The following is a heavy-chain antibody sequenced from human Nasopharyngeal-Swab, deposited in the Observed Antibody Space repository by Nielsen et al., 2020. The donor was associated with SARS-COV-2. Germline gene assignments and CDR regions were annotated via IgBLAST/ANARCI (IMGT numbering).Heavy chain of an antibody. V-gene: IGHV3-21*01. CDR3: ARDRENVWGSYRVPLLDY. Sequence: GASLKISCAASGFTFSSYSMNWVRQAPGKGLEWVSSISSSSSYIYYADSVKGRFTISRDNAKNSLYLQMNSLRAEDTAVYYCARDRENVWGSYRVPLLDYWGQGTLVTVSS. D-gene: IGHD3-16*02. CDR2: ISSSSSYI. CDR1: GFTFSSYS. J-gene: IGHJ4*02.